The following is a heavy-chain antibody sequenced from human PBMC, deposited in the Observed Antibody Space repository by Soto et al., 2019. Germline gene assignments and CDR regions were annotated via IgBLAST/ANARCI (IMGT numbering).Heavy chain of an antibody. CDR2: IYLNGGS. D-gene: IGHD4-17*01. CDR3: VINGEYSLHY. Sequence: PSETLSLTCAVSGGSLGSRDWWSWVRQPPGKGLEWIGQIYLNGGSTYDPSLKTRVAISVDMSKNLLSLELRSVTTADTAVYYCVINGEYSLHYWRQGALVTVSS. V-gene: IGHV4-4*02. J-gene: IGHJ4*02. CDR1: GGSLGSRDW.